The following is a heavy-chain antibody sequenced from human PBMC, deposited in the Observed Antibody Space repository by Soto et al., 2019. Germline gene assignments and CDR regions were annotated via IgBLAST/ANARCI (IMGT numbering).Heavy chain of an antibody. CDR1: GFTFSSYS. J-gene: IGHJ1*01. D-gene: IGHD3-10*01. V-gene: IGHV3-21*01. Sequence: GGSLRLSCAASGFTFSSYSMNWVRQAPGKGLEWVSSISSSSSYIYYADSVKGRFTISRDNAKNSLYLQMNSLRAEDAAVYYCARDRRGEGDFQHWGQGTLVTVSS. CDR2: ISSSSSYI. CDR3: ARDRRGEGDFQH.